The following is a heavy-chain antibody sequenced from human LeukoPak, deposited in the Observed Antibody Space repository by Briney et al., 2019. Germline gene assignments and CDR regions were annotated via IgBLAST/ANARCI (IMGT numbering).Heavy chain of an antibody. CDR3: ARDSIRRGPNWFDP. CDR1: GGSISSSSYY. Sequence: PSETLSLTCTVSGGSISSSSYYWGWIRQPPGKGLEWIGSIYYSGSTHYNPSLKSRVTISVDTSKNQFSLKLSSVTAADTAVYYCARDSIRRGPNWFDPWGQGTLVTVSS. J-gene: IGHJ5*02. D-gene: IGHD2/OR15-2a*01. CDR2: IYYSGST. V-gene: IGHV4-39*07.